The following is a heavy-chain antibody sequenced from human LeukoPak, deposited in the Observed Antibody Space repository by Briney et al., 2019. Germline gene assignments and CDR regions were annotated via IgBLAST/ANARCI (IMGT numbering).Heavy chain of an antibody. CDR1: GFTFSSYW. CDR2: IKQDGSEK. CDR3: ARDGKVPSNWFDP. V-gene: IGHV3-7*03. D-gene: IGHD1-1*01. Sequence: GGSLRLSCAASGFTFSSYWMSWVRQAPGKGLERVANIKQDGSEKYYVDSVKGRFTISRDNAKNSLYLQMNSLRAEDTAVYYCARDGKVPSNWFDPWGQGTLVTVSS. J-gene: IGHJ5*02.